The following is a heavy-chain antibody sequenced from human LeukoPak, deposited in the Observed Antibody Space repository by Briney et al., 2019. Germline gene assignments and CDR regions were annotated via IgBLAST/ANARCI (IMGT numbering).Heavy chain of an antibody. CDR3: AKPGSSWYYFDY. V-gene: IGHV3-23*01. J-gene: IGHJ4*02. Sequence: GGSLRLSCAASGFTFSSYAMSWVGQAPGQGLEWVSAISGSGSSPYYADSVKGRFTISRDNSKNTLYLQMNSLRAEDTAVYYCAKPGSSWYYFDYWGQGTLVTVSS. CDR2: ISGSGSSP. D-gene: IGHD6-13*01. CDR1: GFTFSSYA.